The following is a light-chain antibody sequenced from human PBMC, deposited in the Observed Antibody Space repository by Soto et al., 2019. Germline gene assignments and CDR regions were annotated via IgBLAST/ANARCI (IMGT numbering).Light chain of an antibody. V-gene: IGKV3-11*01. J-gene: IGKJ2*02. CDR3: QHRREWPRT. Sequence: EIVLTQSPATLSLSPGERATLSCRASQSVDNYLAWYQQKPGQAPRLLIYAASKRATGIPGRFSGSGSGADFTLTISSLEPEDFAVYYCQHRREWPRTFGQGTKVDI. CDR1: QSVDNY. CDR2: AAS.